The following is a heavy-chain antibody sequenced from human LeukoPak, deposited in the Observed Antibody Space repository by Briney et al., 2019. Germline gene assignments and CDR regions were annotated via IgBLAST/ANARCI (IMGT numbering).Heavy chain of an antibody. V-gene: IGHV1-8*01. Sequence: ASVKVSCKASGYTFISYYINWVRQATGQGLEWMGWMNPNSGITGYAQKFQGRVSMTRNTSISTAYMELSSLKSEDTAVYYCARGLYYYDSNGRSPYDYWGQGTLVTVSS. D-gene: IGHD3-22*01. CDR3: ARGLYYYDSNGRSPYDY. CDR2: MNPNSGIT. J-gene: IGHJ4*02. CDR1: GYTFISYY.